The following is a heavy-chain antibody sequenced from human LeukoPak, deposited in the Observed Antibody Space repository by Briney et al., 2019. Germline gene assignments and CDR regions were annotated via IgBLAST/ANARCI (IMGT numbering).Heavy chain of an antibody. CDR2: INHSGST. Sequence: SETLSLTCAVYGGSFSGYYWSWIRQPPGKGLERIGEINHSGSTNYNPSLKSRVTISVDTSKNQFSLKLSSVTAADTAVYYCAAGIIAAAGTYYFDYWGQGTLVTVSS. V-gene: IGHV4-34*01. J-gene: IGHJ4*02. CDR3: AAGIIAAAGTYYFDY. CDR1: GGSFSGYY. D-gene: IGHD6-13*01.